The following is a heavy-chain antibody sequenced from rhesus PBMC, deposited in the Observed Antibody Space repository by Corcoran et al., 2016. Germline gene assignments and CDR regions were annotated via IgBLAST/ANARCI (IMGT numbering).Heavy chain of an antibody. CDR3: ARQTYYNFWSGYYYFDY. J-gene: IGHJ4*01. D-gene: IGHD3-3*01. Sequence: QVTLKESGPALVKPTPTLTLTCAISGFSLSTIGMGVGWICQPPGKPLEWLAHIFWDDDKRYRTSLKSRLTISKDTSKNQVVLTMTNMDPVDTATYYCARQTYYNFWSGYYYFDYWGQGVLVTVSS. V-gene: IGHV2-1*01. CDR2: IFWDDDK. CDR1: GFSLSTIGMG.